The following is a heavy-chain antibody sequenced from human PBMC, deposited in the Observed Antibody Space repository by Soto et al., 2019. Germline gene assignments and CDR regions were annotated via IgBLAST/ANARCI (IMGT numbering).Heavy chain of an antibody. V-gene: IGHV1-3*05. J-gene: IGHJ4*02. D-gene: IGHD3-22*01. CDR1: GYTFTSYA. CDR2: INAGIGDT. CDR3: ARDFSMVVVAPGY. Sequence: QVQLVQSGAEEKKPGASVKISCKASGYTFTSYAMHWVRQAPGQRLEWMGWINAGIGDTQYSQKFQGRVTITRDTSASTADMELSSLRSEDTAVYYWARDFSMVVVAPGYGGQGTLVTVSS.